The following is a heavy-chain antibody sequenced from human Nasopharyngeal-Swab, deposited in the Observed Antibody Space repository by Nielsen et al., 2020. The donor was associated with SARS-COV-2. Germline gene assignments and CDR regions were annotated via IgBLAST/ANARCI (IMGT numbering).Heavy chain of an antibody. D-gene: IGHD7-27*01. Sequence: WICLSPSRGLEWLRRIYYRSKWYNDYAESVKSRVTISPDTSKNQVSLQLNSVTPEDTGVYYCARGDWGHFDYWGQGTLVTVSS. V-gene: IGHV6-1*01. CDR2: IYYRSKWYN. CDR3: ARGDWGHFDY. J-gene: IGHJ4*02.